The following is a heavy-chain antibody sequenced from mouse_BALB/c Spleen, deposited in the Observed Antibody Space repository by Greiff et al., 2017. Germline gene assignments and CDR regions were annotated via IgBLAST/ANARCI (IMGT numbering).Heavy chain of an antibody. CDR1: GYTFTSYW. J-gene: IGHJ3*01. CDR3: ASSHPYGICAREVFAF. D-gene: IGHD2-1*01. Sequence: VQLQQPGAELVRPGASVKLSCKASGYTFTSYWMNWVKQRPEQGLEWIGRIDPYDSETHYNQKFKDKAILTVDKASSTAYMQLSSLTSEDSAVYYCASSHPYGICAREVFAFWGRETRVTVST. CDR2: IDPYDSET. V-gene: IGHV1-74*01.